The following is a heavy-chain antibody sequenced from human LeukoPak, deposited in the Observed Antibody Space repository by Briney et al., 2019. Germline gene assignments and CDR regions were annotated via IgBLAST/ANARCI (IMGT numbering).Heavy chain of an antibody. Sequence: PGGSLRLSCAASGLIVSSNYMTWVRQAPGKGLEWVSIIHTNGNTYYADSVKGRFTISRDNSKNTLYLQMNSLRAEDTAVYYCAILVEGSSGYYFDYWGQGTLVTVSS. J-gene: IGHJ4*02. D-gene: IGHD3-22*01. CDR3: AILVEGSSGYYFDY. V-gene: IGHV3-53*01. CDR2: IHTNGNT. CDR1: GLIVSSNY.